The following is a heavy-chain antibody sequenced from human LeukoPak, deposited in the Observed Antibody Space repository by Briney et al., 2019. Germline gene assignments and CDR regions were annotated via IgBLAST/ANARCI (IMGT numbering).Heavy chain of an antibody. D-gene: IGHD5-24*01. Sequence: PSETLSLTCTVSGGSISSSSYYWGWIRQPPGKGLEWIGSIYYSGSTYYNPSLKSRVTISVDTSKNQFSLKLSSVTAADTAVYYCARDGDGYKIDYWGQGTLVTVSS. CDR3: ARDGDGYKIDY. J-gene: IGHJ4*02. CDR2: IYYSGST. V-gene: IGHV4-39*07. CDR1: GGSISSSSYY.